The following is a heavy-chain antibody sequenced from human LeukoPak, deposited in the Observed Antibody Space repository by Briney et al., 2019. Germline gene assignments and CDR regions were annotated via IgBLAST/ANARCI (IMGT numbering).Heavy chain of an antibody. J-gene: IGHJ1*01. Sequence: SETLSLTCAVSGYSINSDYYWGWIRPPPGKGLEWIGHIYHSGNTNYNSSLKSRVTISVDTSENQFTLNLRSVTAADTAVYYCVRDGDQLFQHWGQGTLVTVSS. V-gene: IGHV4-38-2*02. CDR1: GYSINSDYY. CDR2: IYHSGNT. CDR3: VRDGDQLFQH. D-gene: IGHD2-2*01.